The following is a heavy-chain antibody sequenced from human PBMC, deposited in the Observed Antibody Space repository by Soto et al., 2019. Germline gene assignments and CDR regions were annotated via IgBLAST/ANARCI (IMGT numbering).Heavy chain of an antibody. CDR2: ISGSGGST. J-gene: IGHJ4*02. D-gene: IGHD2-15*01. Sequence: GGSLRLSCAASGFTFSSYAMSWVRQAPGKGLEWVSTISGSGGSTYCADSVKGRFTISRDNSKNTLYLQMNSLRAEDTAVYYCAKDMGSRDIVVVVAASFDYWGQGALVTVSS. CDR1: GFTFSSYA. CDR3: AKDMGSRDIVVVVAASFDY. V-gene: IGHV3-23*01.